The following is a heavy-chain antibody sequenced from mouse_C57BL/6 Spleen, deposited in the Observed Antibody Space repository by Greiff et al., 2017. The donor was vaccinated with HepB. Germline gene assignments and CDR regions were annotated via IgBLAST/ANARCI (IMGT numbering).Heavy chain of an antibody. CDR3: ARGGDGYSWFAY. J-gene: IGHJ3*01. D-gene: IGHD2-3*01. CDR2: FHPYNDDT. Sequence: LVESGAELVKPGASVKMSCKASGYTFTTYPIEWMKQNHGKSLEWIGNFHPYNDDTKYNEKFKGKATLTVEKSSSTVYLELSRLTSDDSAVYYCARGGDGYSWFAYWGQGTLVTVSA. V-gene: IGHV1-47*01. CDR1: GYTFTTYP.